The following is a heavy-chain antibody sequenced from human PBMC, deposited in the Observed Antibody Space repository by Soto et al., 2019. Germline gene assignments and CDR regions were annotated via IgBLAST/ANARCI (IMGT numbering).Heavy chain of an antibody. CDR2: ISYDGSNK. Sequence: QVQLVESGGGVVQPGRSLRLSCAASGFTFSSYAMHWVRQAPGKGLEWVAVISYDGSNKYYADSVKGRFTISRDNSKNTLYVQVNSLRAEDTAVYYCARDQRTLGYRSPDYWGQGTLVTVS. V-gene: IGHV3-30-3*01. CDR3: ARDQRTLGYRSPDY. CDR1: GFTFSSYA. D-gene: IGHD6-13*01. J-gene: IGHJ4*02.